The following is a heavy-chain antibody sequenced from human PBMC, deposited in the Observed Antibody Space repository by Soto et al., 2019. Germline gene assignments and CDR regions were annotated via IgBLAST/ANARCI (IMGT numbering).Heavy chain of an antibody. CDR2: INSDGTTI. J-gene: IGHJ4*02. V-gene: IGHV3-74*01. CDR3: ARAYCNGGSCYSMPFDY. D-gene: IGHD2-15*01. CDR1: GFTFSSYW. Sequence: EVQLVESGGGLVQPGGSLRLSCAASGFTFSSYWMHWVHQAPGKGLVWVSRINSDGTTITYADSVKGRFTISRDNAQNTLYLQMNSLRVEDTAVYYCARAYCNGGSCYSMPFDYWGQGTLVPVSS.